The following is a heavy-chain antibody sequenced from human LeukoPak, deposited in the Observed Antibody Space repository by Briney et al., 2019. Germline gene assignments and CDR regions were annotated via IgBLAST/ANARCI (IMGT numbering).Heavy chain of an antibody. J-gene: IGHJ3*02. Sequence: GGSLRLSCVASGFTFSTFWMTWVRQAPGKVLEWVANIKQDGTEKYYVDSVKGRFTISRDNAKNSLYVQMDSLRAEDTAVNYCAKGWSFDIRGQGTMVTVTS. V-gene: IGHV3-7*01. CDR2: IKQDGTEK. CDR1: GFTFSTFW. CDR3: AKGWSFDI. D-gene: IGHD2-15*01.